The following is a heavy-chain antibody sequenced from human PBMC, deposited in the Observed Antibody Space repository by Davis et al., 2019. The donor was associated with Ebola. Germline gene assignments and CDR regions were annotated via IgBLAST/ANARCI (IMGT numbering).Heavy chain of an antibody. D-gene: IGHD3-3*01. Sequence: MPGGSLRLSCAVYGGSFSGYYWSWIRQPPGKGLEWIGEINHSGSTNYNPSLKSRVTISVDTSTNQFSLKLSSVTAADTAVYYCARVRFWSGYYYYYYGMDVWGQGTTVTVSS. J-gene: IGHJ6*02. CDR1: GGSFSGYY. V-gene: IGHV4-34*01. CDR3: ARVRFWSGYYYYYYGMDV. CDR2: INHSGST.